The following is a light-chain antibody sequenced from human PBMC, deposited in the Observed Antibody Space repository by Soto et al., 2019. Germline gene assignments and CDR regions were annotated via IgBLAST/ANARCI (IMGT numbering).Light chain of an antibody. CDR3: QQYNSYRA. J-gene: IGKJ1*01. V-gene: IGKV1-5*03. Sequence: VQMTQSTYTLSASVGDRVTITCRASQSISNWLAWHQQKPGKAPKLLIYKASSLESGVPSRFSGSGSGTEFTLTISSLQPDDFATYYCQQYNSYRAFGQGTKVDI. CDR1: QSISNW. CDR2: KAS.